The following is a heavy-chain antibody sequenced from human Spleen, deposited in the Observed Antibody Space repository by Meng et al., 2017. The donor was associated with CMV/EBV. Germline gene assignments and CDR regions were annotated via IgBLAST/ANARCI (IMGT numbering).Heavy chain of an antibody. CDR3: ARMYYDFWSGYLGGFDY. CDR1: GGSISSSNW. CDR2: ISHSGST. J-gene: IGHJ4*02. Sequence: GSLRLSCAVSGGSISSSNWWSWVRQPPGKGLEWIGEISHSGSTNYKPSLKSRVTISVDTSKNQFSLKLSSVTAADTAVYYCARMYYDFWSGYLGGFDYWGQGTLVTVSS. D-gene: IGHD3-3*01. V-gene: IGHV4-4*02.